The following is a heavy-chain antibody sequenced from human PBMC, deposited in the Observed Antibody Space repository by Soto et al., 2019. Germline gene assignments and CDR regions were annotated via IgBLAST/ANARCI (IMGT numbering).Heavy chain of an antibody. V-gene: IGHV4-30-2*01. CDR2: IYHSGST. J-gene: IGHJ2*01. CDR1: GGSISSGGYS. CDR3: ARALGIAAAGTFLYFDL. Sequence: QLQLQESGSGLVKPSQTLSLTCAVSGGSISSGGYSWSWIRQPPGKGLEWIGYIYHSGSTYYNPSRKSRVPISVDRSKNQFSLKLSSVTAADTAVYYCARALGIAAAGTFLYFDLWGRGTLVTVSS. D-gene: IGHD6-13*01.